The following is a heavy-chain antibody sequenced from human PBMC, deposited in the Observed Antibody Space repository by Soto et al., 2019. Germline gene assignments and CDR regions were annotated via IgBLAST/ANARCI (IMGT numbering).Heavy chain of an antibody. Sequence: QVQLVESGGGVVQPGRSLRLSCAASGFTFSSYGMHWVRQAPGKGLEWVAVIWYDGSNKYYADSVKGRFTISRDNSKNTLYLQMNSLRAEDTAVYYCSRYEGMGWFDPWGQGTLVTVSS. V-gene: IGHV3-33*01. CDR1: GFTFSSYG. CDR2: IWYDGSNK. CDR3: SRYEGMGWFDP. D-gene: IGHD3-16*01. J-gene: IGHJ5*02.